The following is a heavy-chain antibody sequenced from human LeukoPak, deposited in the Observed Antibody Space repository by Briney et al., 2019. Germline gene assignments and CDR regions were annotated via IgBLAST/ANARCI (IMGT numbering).Heavy chain of an antibody. J-gene: IGHJ4*02. D-gene: IGHD6-19*01. Sequence: GGSLRLSCAASGFTFSSYGMHWVRQAPGKGLEWMTFISYDGSNTYYADSVEGRFTISRDNSKNTLYLQMNSLRAEDTAVYYCAKDRSSGAVGFDFWGQGTLVTVSS. CDR1: GFTFSSYG. V-gene: IGHV3-30*18. CDR2: ISYDGSNT. CDR3: AKDRSSGAVGFDF.